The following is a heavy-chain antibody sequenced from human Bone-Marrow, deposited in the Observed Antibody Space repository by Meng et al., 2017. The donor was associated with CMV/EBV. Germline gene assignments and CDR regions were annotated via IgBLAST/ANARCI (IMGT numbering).Heavy chain of an antibody. Sequence: SETLSLTCTVSGGSISSYYWSWIRQPPGKGLEWIGYINYSGSTNYNPSLKSRVTISVDTSKNQFSLKLSSVTAADTAVYYSARVRSSSWYYFDYWGQGTLVTVSS. V-gene: IGHV4-59*01. CDR1: GGSISSYY. D-gene: IGHD6-13*01. CDR3: ARVRSSSWYYFDY. J-gene: IGHJ4*02. CDR2: INYSGST.